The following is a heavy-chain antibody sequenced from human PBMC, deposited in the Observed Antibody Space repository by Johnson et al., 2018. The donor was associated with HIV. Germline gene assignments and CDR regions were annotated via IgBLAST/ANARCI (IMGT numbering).Heavy chain of an antibody. J-gene: IGHJ3*02. CDR2: IFPGGDT. CDR3: ARWIQLWVAFDI. D-gene: IGHD5-18*01. V-gene: IGHV3-13*01. CDR1: GFIVSDHH. Sequence: VQLVESGGGVVQPGRSLRLSCAASGFIVSDHHMHWVRQPTGKSLEWVSVIFPGGDTSYAASVRGRFTISRDNAKNSLYLQMNSLRAEDTAVYYCARWIQLWVAFDIWGQGTMVTVSS.